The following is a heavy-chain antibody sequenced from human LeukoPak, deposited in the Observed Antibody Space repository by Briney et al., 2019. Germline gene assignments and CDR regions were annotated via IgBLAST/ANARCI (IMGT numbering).Heavy chain of an antibody. D-gene: IGHD2-15*01. V-gene: IGHV3-23*01. J-gene: IGHJ6*03. CDR3: AKGGGTSSSYYMDV. CDR2: ISGSGGST. CDR1: GFIFSDYA. Sequence: GGSLRLSCAASGFIFSDYAMGWVRQAPGKGLEWVSAISGSGGSTYYADSVRGRFTISRDNSKNTLYLQMDTLRAEDTALYYCAKGGGTSSSYYMDVWGKGTPVTVSS.